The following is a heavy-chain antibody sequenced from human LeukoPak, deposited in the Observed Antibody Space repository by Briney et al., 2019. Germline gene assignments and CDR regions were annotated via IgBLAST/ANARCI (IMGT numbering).Heavy chain of an antibody. Sequence: GGSLRLSCAASGFTFSSYWMSWVRQAPGKGLEWVANIKQDGSEKYYVDSVKGRFTISRDNAKNSLYLQMNSLRAEDTAVYYCARDKVVGATYLDYWGQGTLVTVSS. V-gene: IGHV3-7*01. D-gene: IGHD1-26*01. CDR3: ARDKVVGATYLDY. CDR1: GFTFSSYW. J-gene: IGHJ4*02. CDR2: IKQDGSEK.